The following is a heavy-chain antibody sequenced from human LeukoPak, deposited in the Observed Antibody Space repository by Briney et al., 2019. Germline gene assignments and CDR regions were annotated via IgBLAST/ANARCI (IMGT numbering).Heavy chain of an antibody. CDR1: RFSFNKYA. D-gene: IGHD4-17*01. J-gene: IGHJ4*02. CDR2: ISYDGSNQ. V-gene: IGHV3-30*04. CDR3: ARGGDYGDHGDFFDY. Sequence: GRSLRLSCAASRFSFNKYAVHWVRQPPGKGLEWVAVISYDGSNQYYADSVKGRFTISRDNSRNTLYLQLNSLKFDDTAVYYCARGGDYGDHGDFFDYWGQGTLVTVSS.